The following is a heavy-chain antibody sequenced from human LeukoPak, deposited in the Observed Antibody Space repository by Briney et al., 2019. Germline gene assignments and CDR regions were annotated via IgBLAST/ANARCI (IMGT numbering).Heavy chain of an antibody. V-gene: IGHV1-8*01. CDR1: GYTFTSYD. CDR2: MNPNTGDT. J-gene: IGHJ5*02. Sequence: SVKVSCTASGYTFTSYDINWVRQATGQGLEWMGWMNPNTGDTGYAQKFQGRITMTWDTSISTAYMDLSSLRSEDTAVYYCVRNTDTVVIPGAMSYNWFDPWGQGTLVTVSS. D-gene: IGHD2-2*01. CDR3: VRNTDTVVIPGAMSYNWFDP.